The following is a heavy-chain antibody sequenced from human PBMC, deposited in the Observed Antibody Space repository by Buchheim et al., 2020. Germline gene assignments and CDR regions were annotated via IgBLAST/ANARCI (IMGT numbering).Heavy chain of an antibody. J-gene: IGHJ5*02. CDR3: ARDFIMLSRNWFDP. Sequence: QVQLVQSGAEVKKPGSSVKVSCKASGGTFSSYAISWVRQAPGQGLEWVGWINPHSGATNYAQKFQGRVTMTRDTSISTVYMELSSLRSDDTAVYYCARDFIMLSRNWFDPWGQGT. D-gene: IGHD3-16*01. CDR2: INPHSGAT. CDR1: GGTFSSYA. V-gene: IGHV1-2*02.